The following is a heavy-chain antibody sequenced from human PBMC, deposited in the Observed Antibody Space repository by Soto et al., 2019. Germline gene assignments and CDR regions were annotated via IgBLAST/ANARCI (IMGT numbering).Heavy chain of an antibody. Sequence: PSETLSLTCSVSGGSIRRYYWSWIRQPPGKGLEWFGSIDDSGSDNYNPSLKSRVTISVDTSMNQFSLKLRSVTAADTAVYYCARSDRLLGWFDPWGQGTLVTVSS. J-gene: IGHJ5*02. V-gene: IGHV4-59*01. CDR3: ARSDRLLGWFDP. CDR2: IDDSGSD. CDR1: GGSIRRYY.